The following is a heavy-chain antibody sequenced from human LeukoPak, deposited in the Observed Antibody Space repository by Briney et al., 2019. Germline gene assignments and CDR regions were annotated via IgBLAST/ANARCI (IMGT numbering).Heavy chain of an antibody. CDR3: ARATPHYDILTGYYPNWFDP. J-gene: IGHJ5*02. CDR1: GGSLSSYD. V-gene: IGHV4-59*01. Sequence: SETLSLTCTVSGGSLSSYDWSWIRQPAGKGLEWIGYIYYSGSTKYNPSLKSRVTISVDTSKNQFSLKLSSVTAADTAVYYCARATPHYDILTGYYPNWFDPWGQGTLVTVSS. D-gene: IGHD3-9*01. CDR2: IYYSGST.